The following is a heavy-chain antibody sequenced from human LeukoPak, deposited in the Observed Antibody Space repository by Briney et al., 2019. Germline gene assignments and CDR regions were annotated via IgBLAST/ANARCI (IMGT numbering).Heavy chain of an antibody. Sequence: AASVKVSCKASGGTFSSYAISWVRQAPGQGLEWMGGIIPIFGTANYAQKFQGRVTITADESTSTAYMELSSLRSEDTAVYYCARDTPGWFIYWGQGTLVTVSS. CDR1: GGTFSSYA. CDR2: IIPIFGTA. CDR3: ARDTPGWFIY. D-gene: IGHD2-8*02. V-gene: IGHV1-69*13. J-gene: IGHJ4*02.